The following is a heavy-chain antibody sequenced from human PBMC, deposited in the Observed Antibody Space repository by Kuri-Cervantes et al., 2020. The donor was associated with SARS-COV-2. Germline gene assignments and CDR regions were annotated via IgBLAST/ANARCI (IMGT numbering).Heavy chain of an antibody. J-gene: IGHJ4*02. D-gene: IGHD2-2*01. Sequence: GESLKISCAASGFTFSGSAMSWVRQAPGRGLEWVANIKQDGSEKYYVDSVKGRFTISRDNAKNSLYLQMNSLRAEDTAVYYCATPGVPAANYYFDYWGQGTLVTVSS. CDR2: IKQDGSEK. CDR3: ATPGVPAANYYFDY. CDR1: GFTFSGSA. V-gene: IGHV3-7*01.